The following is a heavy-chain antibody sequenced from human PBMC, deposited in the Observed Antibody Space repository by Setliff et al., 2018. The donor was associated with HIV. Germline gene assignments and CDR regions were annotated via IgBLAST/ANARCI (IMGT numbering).Heavy chain of an antibody. J-gene: IGHJ3*02. CDR2: INSDGSSI. V-gene: IGHV3-74*01. CDR1: GFIFSNYW. Sequence: PVGSLRLSCAASGFIFSNYWMHWVRQAPGKGLVWVSRINSDGSSISYADSVKGRFTISRDNAKNTLYLQMNSLRGEDTAVYYCARHSDWYGNDAFDIWGQGTRVTVSS. D-gene: IGHD6-19*01. CDR3: ARHSDWYGNDAFDI.